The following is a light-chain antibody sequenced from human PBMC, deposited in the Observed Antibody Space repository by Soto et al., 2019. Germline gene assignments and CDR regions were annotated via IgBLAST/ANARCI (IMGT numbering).Light chain of an antibody. J-gene: IGLJ1*01. CDR2: EVN. CDR3: CSYAGSYRV. Sequence: QSALTQPASVSGSPGQSITVSCTGTTSDIGTYNYVSWYQQHPGKAPKLIIYEVNNRPSGVSNRFSGSKSANTASLTISGLQAEDEADYYCCSYAGSYRVFGTGTKVTVL. V-gene: IGLV2-14*01. CDR1: TSDIGTYNY.